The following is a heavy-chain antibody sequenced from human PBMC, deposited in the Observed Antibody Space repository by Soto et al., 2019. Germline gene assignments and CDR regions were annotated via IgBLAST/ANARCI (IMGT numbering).Heavy chain of an antibody. Sequence: GGSLRLSCAASGFTFSDYYMSWIRQAPGKGLEWVSYISSSSSYTNYADSVKGRFTISRDNAKNSLYLQMNSLRAEDTAVYYCARVWSSSFNWFDPWGQGTLVTVSS. CDR3: ARVWSSSFNWFDP. D-gene: IGHD6-13*01. CDR2: ISSSSSYT. V-gene: IGHV3-11*05. J-gene: IGHJ5*02. CDR1: GFTFSDYY.